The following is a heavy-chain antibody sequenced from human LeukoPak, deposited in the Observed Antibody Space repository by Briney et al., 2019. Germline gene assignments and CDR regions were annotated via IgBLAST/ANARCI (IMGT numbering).Heavy chain of an antibody. CDR2: VYYSGST. J-gene: IGHJ4*02. CDR1: GGSISTYH. V-gene: IGHV4-59*01. CDR3: ARAVISFGGTIAKGFDC. D-gene: IGHD3-16*02. Sequence: PSETLSLTCTVSGGSISTYHWSWIRQPPGEGPEWIAYVYYSGSTDYSPSLKDRATISVDTSMNQFSLSLSSVTAADTAIYYCARAVISFGGTIAKGFDCWGQGTLVTVSS.